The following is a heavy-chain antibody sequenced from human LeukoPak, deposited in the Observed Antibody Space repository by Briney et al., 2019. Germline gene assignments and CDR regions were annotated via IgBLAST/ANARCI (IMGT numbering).Heavy chain of an antibody. CDR3: ATALGYCSGGSCEIDY. D-gene: IGHD2-15*01. CDR2: ISSSSSYI. J-gene: IGHJ4*02. V-gene: IGHV3-21*01. Sequence: SGGSLRLSCAASGFTFSSYSMNWVRQAPGKGLEWVSSISSSSSYIYYADSEKGRFTISRDNAKNSLYLQMNSLRAEDTAVYYCATALGYCSGGSCEIDYWGQGTLVTVSS. CDR1: GFTFSSYS.